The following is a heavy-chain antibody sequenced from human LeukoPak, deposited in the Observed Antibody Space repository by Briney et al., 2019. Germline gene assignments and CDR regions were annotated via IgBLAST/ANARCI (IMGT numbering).Heavy chain of an antibody. V-gene: IGHV3-53*01. CDR1: GFTVSSNY. D-gene: IGHD1-1*01. CDR3: ARDPFGTKSPGAFDI. CDR2: IYSGGST. J-gene: IGHJ3*02. Sequence: GGSLRLSCAASGFTVSSNYMSWVRQAPGKGLEWVSVIYSGGSTYYADSVKGRFTISRDNSKNTLYLQRNSLRAEDTAVYYCARDPFGTKSPGAFDIWGQGTMVTVSS.